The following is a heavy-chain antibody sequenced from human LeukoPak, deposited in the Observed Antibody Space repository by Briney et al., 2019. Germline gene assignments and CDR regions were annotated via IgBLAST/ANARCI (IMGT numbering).Heavy chain of an antibody. CDR1: GYTFTGYY. D-gene: IGHD3-10*01. CDR3: AGDKPPLVTMVRGVIFGWFDP. V-gene: IGHV1-2*02. Sequence: ASVKVSCKASGYTFTGYYMHWVRQAPGQGLEWMGWINPNSGGTNYAQKFQGRVTMTRDTSISTAYMELNRLGSDDTAVYYCAGDKPPLVTMVRGVIFGWFDPWGQGTLVTVSS. J-gene: IGHJ5*02. CDR2: INPNSGGT.